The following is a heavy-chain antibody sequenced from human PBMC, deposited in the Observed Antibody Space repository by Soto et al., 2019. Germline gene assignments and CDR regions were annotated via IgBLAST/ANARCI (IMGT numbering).Heavy chain of an antibody. CDR3: AGSSGYYFFDY. CDR1: GFTFSSYG. CDR2: IWYDGSNK. Sequence: QVQLVESGGGVVQPGRSLRLSCAASGFTFSSYGMHWVRQAPGKGLEWVAVIWYDGSNKYYADSVKGRFTISRDNCKNTLYLQMNSLRAEDTAVYYCAGSSGYYFFDYWGQGTLVTVSS. V-gene: IGHV3-33*01. J-gene: IGHJ4*02. D-gene: IGHD3-22*01.